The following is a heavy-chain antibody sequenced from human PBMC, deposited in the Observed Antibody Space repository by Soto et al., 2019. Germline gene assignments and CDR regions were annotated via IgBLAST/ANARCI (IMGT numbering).Heavy chain of an antibody. CDR1: GGSISSGGYY. CDR3: ARDSGALRYSSSGGVWFDP. V-gene: IGHV4-31*03. D-gene: IGHD6-13*01. Sequence: TLSLTCTVSGGSISSGGYYWSWIRQHPGKGLEWIGYIYYSGSTYYNPSLKSRVTISVDTSKNQFSLKLSSVTAADTAVYYCARDSGALRYSSSGGVWFDPWGQGTLVTVSS. J-gene: IGHJ5*02. CDR2: IYYSGST.